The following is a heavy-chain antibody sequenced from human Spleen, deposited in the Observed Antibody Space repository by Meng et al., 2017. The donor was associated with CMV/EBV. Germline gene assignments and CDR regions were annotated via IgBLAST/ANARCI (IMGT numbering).Heavy chain of an antibody. D-gene: IGHD1-26*01. Sequence: VPLVQSGGEVKKPGPSVKGSCKASGGTFSSYAISWVPQAPGQGLEWMGGIIPIFGTANYAQKFQGRVTITADESTSTAYMELSSLRSEDTAVYYCATVRRGSYFFREVTVGGGWFDPWGQGTLVTVSS. CDR3: ATVRRGSYFFREVTVGGGWFDP. CDR1: GGTFSSYA. J-gene: IGHJ5*02. V-gene: IGHV1-69*12. CDR2: IIPIFGTA.